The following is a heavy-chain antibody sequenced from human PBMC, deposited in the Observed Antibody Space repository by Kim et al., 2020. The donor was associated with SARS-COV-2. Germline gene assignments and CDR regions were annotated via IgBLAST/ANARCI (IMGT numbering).Heavy chain of an antibody. J-gene: IGHJ4*02. CDR1: GGTFSSYA. CDR2: IIPIFGTA. CDR3: ARGEGSRGYDQYYYDSSGYYIGAPDY. V-gene: IGHV1-69*13. Sequence: SVKVSCKASGGTFSSYAISWVRQAPGQGLEWMGGIIPIFGTANYAQKFQGRVTITADESTSTAYMELSSLRSEDTAVYYCARGEGSRGYDQYYYDSSGYYIGAPDYWGQGTLVTVSS. D-gene: IGHD3-22*01.